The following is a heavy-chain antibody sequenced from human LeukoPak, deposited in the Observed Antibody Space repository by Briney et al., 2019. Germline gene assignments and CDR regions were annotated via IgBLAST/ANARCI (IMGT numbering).Heavy chain of an antibody. CDR1: GYTFTSYY. D-gene: IGHD4-17*01. CDR3: ATHRTLTTGVHHYYYYMDV. Sequence: GASVKVSCKASGYTFTSYYMHWVRQAPGQELEWMGIINPSGGSTSYAQKFQGRVTMTRDMSTSTVYMELSSLRSEDTAVYYCATHRTLTTGVHHYYYYMDVWGKGTTVTVSS. J-gene: IGHJ6*03. V-gene: IGHV1-46*01. CDR2: INPSGGST.